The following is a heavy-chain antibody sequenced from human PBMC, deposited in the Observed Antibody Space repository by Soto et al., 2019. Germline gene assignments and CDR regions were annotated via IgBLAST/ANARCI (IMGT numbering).Heavy chain of an antibody. CDR1: GFTFDDDA. D-gene: IGHD6-13*01. CDR2: ISWNSGSI. J-gene: IGHJ4*02. CDR3: AKDSVGSSSWLDY. Sequence: EVQLVESGGGLVQPGRSLRLSCAASGFTFDDDAMHWVRQPPGKGLEWVSGISWNSGSIGYADSVKGRFTISRDNAKNSLYLQMNSLRAEDTALYYCAKDSVGSSSWLDYWGQGTLVTVSS. V-gene: IGHV3-9*01.